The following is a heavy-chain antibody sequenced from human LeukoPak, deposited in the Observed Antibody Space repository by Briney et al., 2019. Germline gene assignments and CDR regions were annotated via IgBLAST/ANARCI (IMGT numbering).Heavy chain of an antibody. J-gene: IGHJ4*02. CDR2: IWYDGSNK. CDR1: GFTFSSYG. D-gene: IGHD6-19*01. CDR3: AKDRAHDSSGGRGFFDY. V-gene: IGHV3-33*06. Sequence: PGGSLRLSCAASGFTFSSYGMHWVRQAPGKGLEWVAVIWYDGSNKYYADSVKGRFTISRDNSKNTLYLQMNSLRAEDTAAYCCAKDRAHDSSGGRGFFDYWCQGTLVTVSS.